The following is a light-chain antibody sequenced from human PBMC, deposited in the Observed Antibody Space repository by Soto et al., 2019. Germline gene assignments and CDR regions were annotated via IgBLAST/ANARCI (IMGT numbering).Light chain of an antibody. J-gene: IGKJ4*01. V-gene: IGKV1-16*01. Sequence: DIQMTQSPSSLSASIGDRVTFTCRANQDITTSLAWFQQKPGKGPKSLIYAASSLHTGVPSRFSGSGSGTEFSLTISNLQPEDFATYYCQQYETYPLSFGGGPRWRS. CDR2: AAS. CDR3: QQYETYPLS. CDR1: QDITTS.